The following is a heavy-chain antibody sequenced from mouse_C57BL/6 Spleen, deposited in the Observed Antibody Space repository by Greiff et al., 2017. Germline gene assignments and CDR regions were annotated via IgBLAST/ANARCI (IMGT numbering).Heavy chain of an antibody. CDR2: INPGSGGT. CDR3: ARWDGYDDYAMDY. CDR1: GYAFTNYL. Sequence: QVQLQQSGAELVRPGTSVKVSCKASGYAFTNYLIEWAKQRPGQGLEWIGVINPGSGGTNYNEKFKGKATLTADKSSSTAYMQLSSLTSEDSAVYFCARWDGYDDYAMDYWGQGTSVTVSS. J-gene: IGHJ4*01. V-gene: IGHV1-54*01. D-gene: IGHD2-2*01.